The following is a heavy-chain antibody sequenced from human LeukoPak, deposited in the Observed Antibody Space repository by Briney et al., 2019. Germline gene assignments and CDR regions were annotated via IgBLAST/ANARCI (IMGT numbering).Heavy chain of an antibody. V-gene: IGHV1-69*01. CDR1: GGTFSSYA. CDR2: IIPIFGTA. Sequence: EASVKVSCKASGGTFSSYAISWVRQAPGQGLEWMGGIIPIFGTANYAQKFQGRVTITADESTSTAYMELSSLRSEDTAVYYCARGCSGGSCYAYFDYWGQGTLVTVSS. J-gene: IGHJ4*02. D-gene: IGHD2-15*01. CDR3: ARGCSGGSCYAYFDY.